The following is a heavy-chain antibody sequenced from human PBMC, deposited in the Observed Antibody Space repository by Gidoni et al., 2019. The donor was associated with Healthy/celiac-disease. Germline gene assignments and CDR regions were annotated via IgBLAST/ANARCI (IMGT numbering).Heavy chain of an antibody. V-gene: IGHV3-11*06. CDR3: ARGPYYYDSSGQKIFDY. J-gene: IGHJ4*02. CDR2: MSSSSSYT. D-gene: IGHD3-22*01. CDR1: GFTFSDYY. Sequence: QVQLVESGGGLVKPGGSLRLSCAASGFTFSDYYMSWIRQAPGKGLEWVSYMSSSSSYTNYADSVKGRFTISRDNAKNSLYLQRNSLRAEDTAVYYCARGPYYYDSSGQKIFDYWGQGTLVTVAS.